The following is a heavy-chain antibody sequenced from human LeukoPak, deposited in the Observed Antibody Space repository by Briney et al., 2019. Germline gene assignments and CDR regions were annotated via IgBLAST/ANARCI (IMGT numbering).Heavy chain of an antibody. V-gene: IGHV3-21*01. CDR1: GFTFSSYS. J-gene: IGHJ6*03. D-gene: IGHD3-22*01. Sequence: GGSLRLSCAACGFTFSSYSMNWVRQAPGKGLEWVSSISSSSRYIYYADSVKGRFTISGDNAKNSLYLQMNSLRAEDTAVYYCARVRRNYYDSSGHDIKLSYYYYMDVWGKGTTVTVSS. CDR3: ARVRRNYYDSSGHDIKLSYYYYMDV. CDR2: ISSSSRYI.